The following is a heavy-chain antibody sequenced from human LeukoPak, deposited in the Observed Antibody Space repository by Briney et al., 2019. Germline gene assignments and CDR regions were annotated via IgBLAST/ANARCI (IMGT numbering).Heavy chain of an antibody. Sequence: SETLSLTCAVYGGSFSGYYWGWIRQPPGKGLEWIGSIYYSGSTYYNPSLKSRVTISVDTSKNQFSLKLSSVTAADTAVYYCARQVLSLYYYYVDVWGKGTTVTISS. CDR2: IYYSGST. CDR1: GGSFSGYY. CDR3: ARQVLSLYYYYVDV. D-gene: IGHD3-16*01. J-gene: IGHJ6*03. V-gene: IGHV4-39*01.